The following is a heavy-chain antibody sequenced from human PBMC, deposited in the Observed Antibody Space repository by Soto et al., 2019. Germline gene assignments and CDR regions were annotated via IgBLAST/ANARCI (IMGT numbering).Heavy chain of an antibody. J-gene: IGHJ5*01. CDR2: INSDVSST. CDR1: GLTFRSYW. D-gene: IGHD2-2*01. Sequence: GSLRLSCVASGLTFRSYWMHWVRQAPGKGLVWVARINSDVSSTSYAGSVRGRFTISRDDSENTLSLEMNNLRADDTAVYYCVRESKEYVSFWCDCWGKGNMVSVSA. V-gene: IGHV3-74*01. CDR3: VRESKEYVSFWCDC.